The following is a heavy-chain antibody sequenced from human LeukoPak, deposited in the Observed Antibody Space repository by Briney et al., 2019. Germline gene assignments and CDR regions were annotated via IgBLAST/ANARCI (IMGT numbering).Heavy chain of an antibody. CDR3: ARGPRPLYYFDY. J-gene: IGHJ4*02. V-gene: IGHV1-69*13. CDR2: IILIFGTA. Sequence: ASVKVSCKASGYTFTSYGISWVRQAPGQGLEWMGGIILIFGTANYAQKFQGRVTITADESTSTAYMELSSLRSEDTAVYYCARGPRPLYYFDYWGQGTLVTVSS. CDR1: GYTFTSYG.